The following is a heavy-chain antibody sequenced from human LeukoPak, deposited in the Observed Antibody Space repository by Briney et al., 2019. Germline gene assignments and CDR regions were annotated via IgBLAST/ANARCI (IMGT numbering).Heavy chain of an antibody. J-gene: IGHJ6*02. D-gene: IGHD2-15*01. CDR1: GFTYSNVW. CDR3: TTMGCSGGSCYSDYYYYGMDV. CDR2: IKSKTDGGTT. Sequence: GGSLRLSCAATGFTYSNVWMSWVRQAPGKGLEWVGRIKSKTDGGTTDYAAPVKGRFTISRDDSKNTLYLQMNSLKTEDTAVFYCTTMGCSGGSCYSDYYYYGMDVWGQGTTVTVSS. V-gene: IGHV3-15*01.